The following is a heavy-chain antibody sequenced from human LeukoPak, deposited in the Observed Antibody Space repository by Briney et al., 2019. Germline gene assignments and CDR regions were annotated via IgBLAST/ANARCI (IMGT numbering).Heavy chain of an antibody. J-gene: IGHJ6*03. D-gene: IGHD6-13*01. CDR2: TRNKANSYTT. Sequence: PGGSLRLSCAASGFTFSDHYMDWVRQAPGKGLEWVGRTRNKANSYTTEYAASVKGRFTISRDDSKNSLYLQMNSLKTEDTAVYYCARVAAAGPTVSMDVWGKGTTVTVSS. CDR3: ARVAAAGPTVSMDV. V-gene: IGHV3-72*01. CDR1: GFTFSDHY.